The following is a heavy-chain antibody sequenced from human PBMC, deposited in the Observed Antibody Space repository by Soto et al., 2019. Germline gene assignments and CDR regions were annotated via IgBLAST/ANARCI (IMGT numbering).Heavy chain of an antibody. CDR2: MNPNSGNT. CDR3: ARADNFYYGMDV. CDR1: GYIFTNYG. V-gene: IGHV1-8*01. J-gene: IGHJ6*02. Sequence: ASVKVSCKASGYIFTNYGISWVRQAPGQGLEWMGWMNPNSGNTGYAQKFQGRVTMTRNTSISTAYMELSSLRSEDTAVYYCARADNFYYGMDVWGQGTTVTVSS.